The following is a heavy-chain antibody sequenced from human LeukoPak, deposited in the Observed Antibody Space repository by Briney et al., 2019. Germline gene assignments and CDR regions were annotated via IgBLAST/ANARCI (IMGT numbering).Heavy chain of an antibody. CDR2: ISYDGSNK. Sequence: PGGALKLSCAASGFTFSSYGMHWVRQAPGKGLGWVGVISYDGSNKYYADSVKGRFTISRDNSKNTLYLQMNSLRAEDTAVYYCAKDLEGDYVKGMDVWGQGTTVTVSS. CDR1: GFTFSSYG. CDR3: AKDLEGDYVKGMDV. D-gene: IGHD4-17*01. J-gene: IGHJ6*02. V-gene: IGHV3-30*18.